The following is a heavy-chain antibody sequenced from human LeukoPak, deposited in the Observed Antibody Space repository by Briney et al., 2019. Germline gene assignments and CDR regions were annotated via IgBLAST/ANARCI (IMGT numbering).Heavy chain of an antibody. V-gene: IGHV1/OR15-3*02. D-gene: IGHD1-26*01. J-gene: IGHJ4*02. CDR3: ARDMGSGSLHY. CDR2: INTGNGNT. Sequence: ASVKVSCKTSGYTFIDSYIHWVRQAPGQRLEWMGWINTGNGNTKYSQTFQGKFTITRDTSASTAYMELSSLRTEDTAVYYCARDMGSGSLHYWGQGTLVTVSS. CDR1: GYTFIDSY.